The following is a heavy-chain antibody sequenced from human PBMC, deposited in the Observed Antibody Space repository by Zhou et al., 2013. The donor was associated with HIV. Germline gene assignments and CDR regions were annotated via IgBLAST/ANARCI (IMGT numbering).Heavy chain of an antibody. CDR2: ISAYNGNT. V-gene: IGHV1-18*01. CDR3: ARDRSPKGSSSSRNYYYGMDV. J-gene: IGHJ6*02. D-gene: IGHD6-6*01. Sequence: QVQLVQSGAEVKKPGASVKVSCKASGYTFTSYGISWVRQAPGQGLEWMGWISAYNGNTNYAQKLQGRVTMTTDTSTSTAYMELRSLRSDDTAVYYCARDRSPKGSSSSRNYYYGMDVWGQGTTVTVSS. CDR1: GYTFTSYG.